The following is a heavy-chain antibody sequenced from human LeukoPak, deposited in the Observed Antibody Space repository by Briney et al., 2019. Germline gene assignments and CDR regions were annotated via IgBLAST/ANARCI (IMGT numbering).Heavy chain of an antibody. D-gene: IGHD3-3*01. Sequence: PSETLSLTCTVSGGSISSYYWSWIRQPPGKGLEWIGYIYYSGSTNYNPSLKSRVTISVDTSKNQFSLKLSSVTAADTAVYYCARQSDGIFGPVGNYFDYGGQGTLVTVSS. J-gene: IGHJ4*02. V-gene: IGHV4-59*08. CDR3: ARQSDGIFGPVGNYFDY. CDR1: GGSISSYY. CDR2: IYYSGST.